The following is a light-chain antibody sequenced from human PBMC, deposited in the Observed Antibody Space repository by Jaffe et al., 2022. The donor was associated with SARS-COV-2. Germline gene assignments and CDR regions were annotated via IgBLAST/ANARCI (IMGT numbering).Light chain of an antibody. CDR2: KVS. CDR3: MQGTHGYT. CDR1: QSLVHSDGSTY. V-gene: IGKV2-30*02. Sequence: DVVMTQSPLSLPVTLGQPASISCRSSQSLVHSDGSTYLNWYQQRPGQSPRRLIYKVSNRDSGVPDRFSGSGSGTDFTLKISRVEAEDVGLYFCMQGTHGYTFGQGTKLEIK. J-gene: IGKJ2*01.